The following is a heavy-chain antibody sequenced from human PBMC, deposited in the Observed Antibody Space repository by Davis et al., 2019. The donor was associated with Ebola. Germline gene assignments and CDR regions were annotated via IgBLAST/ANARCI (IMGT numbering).Heavy chain of an antibody. CDR1: GDSVSSGG. CDR3: ARGWLRAGMDV. V-gene: IGHV6-1*01. Sequence: PSETLSLTCAISGDSVSSGGWNWIRQSPSRDLEWLGRTYYSSKWYNDYAVSVKSRITINPDTSKNQFSLQLNSVTPEDTALYYCARGWLRAGMDVWGEGTTVTVSS. D-gene: IGHD5-18*01. CDR2: TYYSSKWYN. J-gene: IGHJ6*02.